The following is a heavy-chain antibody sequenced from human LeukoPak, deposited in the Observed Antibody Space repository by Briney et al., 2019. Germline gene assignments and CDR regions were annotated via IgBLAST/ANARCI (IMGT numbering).Heavy chain of an antibody. V-gene: IGHV1-18*01. CDR1: GYIFNSYG. Sequence: GASVKVSCKASGYIFNSYGISWVRQAPGQGLEWMGWISAYNGNTNYAQKFQGRVTVTTDTSTSTAYMELRGLRSDDTAVYYCARDGAAASLKRLSRPNDWFDPWGQGTLVTVSS. D-gene: IGHD3-16*02. J-gene: IGHJ5*02. CDR3: ARDGAAASLKRLSRPNDWFDP. CDR2: ISAYNGNT.